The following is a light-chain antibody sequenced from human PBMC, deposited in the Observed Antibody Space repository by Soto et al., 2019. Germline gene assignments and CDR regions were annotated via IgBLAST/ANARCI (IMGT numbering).Light chain of an antibody. CDR1: SSDVGGYNY. CDR2: DVS. Sequence: QSVLTQPASVSGSPGQSITISCTGTSSDVGGYNYVSWYQQHPGKAPKLMIYDVSNRPSGVSNRFSGSKSGNTASLTISGLQAEDEADYYCSSYTSSSTLRVFGGGTK. J-gene: IGLJ2*01. CDR3: SSYTSSSTLRV. V-gene: IGLV2-14*01.